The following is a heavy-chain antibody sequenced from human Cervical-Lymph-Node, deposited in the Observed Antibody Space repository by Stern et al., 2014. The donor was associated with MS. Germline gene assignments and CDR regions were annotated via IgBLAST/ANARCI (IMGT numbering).Heavy chain of an antibody. D-gene: IGHD4-17*01. V-gene: IGHV3-11*01. J-gene: IGHJ4*02. CDR3: AMYGDSPFDF. CDR1: GFTFSDSY. CDR2: ISRSGNII. Sequence: QVQLVESGGGFVKPGGSLRLSCAASGFTFSDSYMNWIRQAPGKGLEWVSYISRSGNIIYYADSVKGRFTISRDNAKNSLFLQMNSLRVEDTAVYYCAMYGDSPFDFWGQGTLVTVSS.